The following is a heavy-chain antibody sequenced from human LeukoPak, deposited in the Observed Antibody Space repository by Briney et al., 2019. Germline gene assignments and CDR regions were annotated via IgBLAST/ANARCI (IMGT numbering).Heavy chain of an antibody. CDR2: INPSGGST. CDR1: GYTFTNYY. Sequence: ASVKVSCKASGYTFTNYYMHWVRQAPGQGLEWMGIINPSGGSTSYAQKFQGRVTMTRDTSTSTVYMELSSLRSEDTAVYYCARPPIAAAGKRSFRYYYYYGMDVWGQGTTVTVSS. V-gene: IGHV1-46*01. CDR3: ARPPIAAAGKRSFRYYYYYGMDV. D-gene: IGHD6-13*01. J-gene: IGHJ6*02.